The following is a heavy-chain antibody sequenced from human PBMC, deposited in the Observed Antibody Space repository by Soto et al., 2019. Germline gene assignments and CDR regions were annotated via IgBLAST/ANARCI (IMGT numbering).Heavy chain of an antibody. J-gene: IGHJ6*02. Sequence: GGSLRLSCAASGFTFSSYAMSWVRQAPGKGLEWVSAISGSGGSTYYADSVKGRFTISRDNSKNTLYLQMNSLRAEDTAVYYCAKDRRYSYDLNHYYYYGMDVWGQGTTVTVSS. D-gene: IGHD5-18*01. CDR3: AKDRRYSYDLNHYYYYGMDV. CDR2: ISGSGGST. V-gene: IGHV3-23*01. CDR1: GFTFSSYA.